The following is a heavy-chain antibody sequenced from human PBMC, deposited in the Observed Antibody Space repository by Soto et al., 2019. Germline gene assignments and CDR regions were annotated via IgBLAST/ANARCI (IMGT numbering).Heavy chain of an antibody. D-gene: IGHD6-13*01. CDR1: GYTFDTYG. J-gene: IGHJ4*02. CDR2: ISTHTGNT. Sequence: QVQLVQSGGEVKKPGASVKVSCKASGYTFDTYGISWVRQAPGQGLEWMGWISTHTGNTDYVQSLQGRVTMTTDTSSXXXXXXXXXXXXXXXXXXXXXXXXXXGSADTVGGYWGQGTQVTVSS. V-gene: IGHV1-18*01. CDR3: XXXXXXGSADTVGGY.